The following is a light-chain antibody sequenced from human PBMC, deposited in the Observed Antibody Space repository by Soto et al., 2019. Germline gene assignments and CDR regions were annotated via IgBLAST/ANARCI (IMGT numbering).Light chain of an antibody. CDR3: DQYGTAST. CDR2: DAS. J-gene: IGKJ1*01. CDR1: QTIRQW. V-gene: IGKV1-5*01. Sequence: DIQMTQSPSTVSASVGDTVIITCRASQTIRQWLAWYQQRPGKAPNLLIYDASSLESGVPSRFSGSVSGTEFTPTITNLQPDDFAAYDCDQYGTASTFGPGTKVEIK.